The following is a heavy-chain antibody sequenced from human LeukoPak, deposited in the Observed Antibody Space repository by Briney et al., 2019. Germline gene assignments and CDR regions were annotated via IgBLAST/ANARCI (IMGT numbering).Heavy chain of an antibody. CDR1: GGTFSSYA. Sequence: SVKVSCKASGGTFSSYAISWVRQAPGQGLEWMGGIIPIFGTANYAQKFQGRVTITADESTSTAYMELSSLRSEDTAVYYCARDRDSNYDEVYYYGMDVWGQGTTVTVSS. CDR3: ARDRDSNYDEVYYYGMDV. CDR2: IIPIFGTA. V-gene: IGHV1-69*13. J-gene: IGHJ6*02. D-gene: IGHD4-11*01.